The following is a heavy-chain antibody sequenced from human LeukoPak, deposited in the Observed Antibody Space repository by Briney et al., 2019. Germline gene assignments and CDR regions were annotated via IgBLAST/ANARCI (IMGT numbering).Heavy chain of an antibody. V-gene: IGHV4-59*01. D-gene: IGHD5-18*01. CDR1: GGSISSYY. J-gene: IGHJ5*02. Sequence: EPSETLSLTCTVSGGSISSYYWSWIRQPPGKGLEWIGYIYYSGSTNYNPSLKSRVTISVDTSKNQFSLKPSSVTAADTAVYYCAGGRYSYGNNWFDPWGQGTLVTVSS. CDR3: AGGRYSYGNNWFDP. CDR2: IYYSGST.